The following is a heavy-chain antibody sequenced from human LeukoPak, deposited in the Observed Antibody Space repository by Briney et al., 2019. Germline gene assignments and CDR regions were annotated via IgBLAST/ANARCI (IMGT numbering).Heavy chain of an antibody. CDR3: ARGLVPLITMVRGVTTYYYYYGMDV. CDR1: GYTFTGYG. V-gene: IGHV1-18*01. Sequence: ASVKVSCKASGYTFTGYGISWVRQAPGQGLEWMGWISAYNGNTNYAQKLQGRVTMTTDTSTSTAYMELRSLRSDDTAVYYCARGLVPLITMVRGVTTYYYYYGMDVWGQGTTVTVSS. D-gene: IGHD3-10*01. J-gene: IGHJ6*02. CDR2: ISAYNGNT.